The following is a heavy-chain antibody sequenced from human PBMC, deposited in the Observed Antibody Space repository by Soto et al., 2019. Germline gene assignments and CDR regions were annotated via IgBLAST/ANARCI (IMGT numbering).Heavy chain of an antibody. D-gene: IGHD3-9*01. CDR3: ARDFPNVVYHYDILTVITAPGWFDP. CDR2: ISAYNGNT. J-gene: IGHJ5*02. V-gene: IGHV1-18*01. Sequence: QVQLVQSGAEVKKPGASVKVSCKTSGYTFTSYGISWVRQAPGQGLEWMGWISAYNGNTNYAQKLQGRVTMTTYTSTSTAYMELRSLRSADTPVYYCARDFPNVVYHYDILTVITAPGWFDPWGQGTLVTVSS. CDR1: GYTFTSYG.